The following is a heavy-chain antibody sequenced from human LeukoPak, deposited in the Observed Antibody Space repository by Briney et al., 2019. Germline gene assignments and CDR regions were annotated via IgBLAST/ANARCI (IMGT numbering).Heavy chain of an antibody. V-gene: IGHV4-4*07. CDR1: GGSINSYY. D-gene: IGHD3-3*01. J-gene: IGHJ6*03. CDR3: ARLSDFGVVIGHYYMDV. CDR2: IYTSGST. Sequence: SETLSLTCTVSGGSINSYYWSWIRQPAGKGLEWIGRIYTSGSTNYNPSLKNRVTISVDKSKNQFSLKLSSVTAADTAVYYCARLSDFGVVIGHYYMDVWGEGTTVTVSS.